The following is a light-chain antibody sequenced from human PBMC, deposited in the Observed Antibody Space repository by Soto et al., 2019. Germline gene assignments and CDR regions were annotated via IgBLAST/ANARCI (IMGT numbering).Light chain of an antibody. J-gene: IGKJ2*01. CDR2: GAS. V-gene: IGKV1-6*01. CDR1: QDIRKD. CDR3: LPDYNYPFT. Sequence: AIQMTQSPSSLSASVGDRVTITCRASQDIRKDLAWYQQKPGKAPQILIYGASTLQTGVASRFSGSGSATDFTLTISSLQHEDSGPYYCLPDYNYPFTFGQGTKADIK.